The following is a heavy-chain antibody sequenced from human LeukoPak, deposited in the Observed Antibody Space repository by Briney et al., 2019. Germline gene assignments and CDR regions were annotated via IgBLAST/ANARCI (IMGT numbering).Heavy chain of an antibody. CDR1: GYTFTSYD. D-gene: IGHD6-13*01. Sequence: ASVKVSCKASGYTFTSYDINWVRQATGQGLEWMGWMNPNSGNTGYAQKVQGRGTMTSNTSISTAYMELSRLTSKDTAVYYCARAQYSSSWYWAHYYYYYYMDVWGKGTTVTVSS. J-gene: IGHJ6*03. CDR3: ARAQYSSSWYWAHYYYYYYMDV. V-gene: IGHV1-8*01. CDR2: MNPNSGNT.